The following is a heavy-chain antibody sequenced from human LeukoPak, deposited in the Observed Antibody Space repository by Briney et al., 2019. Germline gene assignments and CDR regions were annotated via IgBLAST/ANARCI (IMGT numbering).Heavy chain of an antibody. D-gene: IGHD5-18*01. J-gene: IGHJ4*02. CDR2: ISYDGSNK. CDR1: GFTFSSYG. Sequence: GSLRLSCAASGFTFSSYGMHWVRQAPGKGLEWVAVISYDGSNKYYADSVKGRFTISRDNSKNTLYLQMNSLRAEDTAVYYCAKSDRDTAMADWGRGTLVTVSS. CDR3: AKSDRDTAMAD. V-gene: IGHV3-30*18.